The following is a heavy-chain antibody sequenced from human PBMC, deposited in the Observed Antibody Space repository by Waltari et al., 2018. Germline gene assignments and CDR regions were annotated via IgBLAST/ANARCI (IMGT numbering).Heavy chain of an antibody. J-gene: IGHJ4*02. Sequence: QVQLVQSGAEVKKPGSSVKVSCKASGGTLSSYTVTWVRQAPGQGLEWMGSIIPFRGISKYAQSLQARLTITVDQSTGYRELKSLRPEDTGVYYCARSGEMKGTVDYWGQGTLVTVSS. CDR1: GGTLSSYT. CDR2: IIPFRGIS. CDR3: ARSGEMKGTVDY. V-gene: IGHV1-69*02. D-gene: IGHD1-1*01.